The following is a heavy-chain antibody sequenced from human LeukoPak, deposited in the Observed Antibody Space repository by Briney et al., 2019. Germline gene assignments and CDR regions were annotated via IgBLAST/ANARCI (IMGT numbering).Heavy chain of an antibody. CDR1: GFTFSSYS. D-gene: IGHD5-18*01. V-gene: IGHV3-21*01. CDR2: ISSSSGHI. Sequence: GGSLRLSCAASGFTFSSYSMNWVLQAPGKGLEWVSSISSSSGHIYYADSAKGRFTISRDNAKNSLYLQMSSLRAEDTAVYYCAREGRYGYSYGDYWGQGTLVTVSS. CDR3: AREGRYGYSYGDY. J-gene: IGHJ4*02.